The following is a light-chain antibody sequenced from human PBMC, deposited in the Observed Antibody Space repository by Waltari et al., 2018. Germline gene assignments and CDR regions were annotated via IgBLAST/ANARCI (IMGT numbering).Light chain of an antibody. Sequence: DIQMTQSPSSLSASVGDRVTITCRASQSISTSVNWYQQKPGKAPRRLVYASSGLQSGVPSKCSGGGFGTNFTLTITSLEPEDFATYYCQQSYDNPLTFGGGTRVESK. V-gene: IGKV1-39*01. J-gene: IGKJ4*01. CDR3: QQSYDNPLT. CDR1: QSISTS. CDR2: ASS.